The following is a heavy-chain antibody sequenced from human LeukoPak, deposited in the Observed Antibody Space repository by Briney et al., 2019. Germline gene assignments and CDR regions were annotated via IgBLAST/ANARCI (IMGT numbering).Heavy chain of an antibody. J-gene: IGHJ4*02. CDR2: IYYSGST. CDR3: TRDGYYYDSSGYN. V-gene: IGHV4-39*02. CDR1: GGSISSSSYY. D-gene: IGHD3-22*01. Sequence: PSETLSLTCTVSGGSISSSSYYWGWIRQPPGKGLEWIGSIYYSGSTYYNPSLKSRVTISVDTSKNQFSLKLTSVTAADTAVYYCTRDGYYYDSSGYNWGQGTLVTVSS.